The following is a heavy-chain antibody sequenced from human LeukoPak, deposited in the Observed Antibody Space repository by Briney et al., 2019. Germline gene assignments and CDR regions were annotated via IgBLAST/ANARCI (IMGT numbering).Heavy chain of an antibody. Sequence: GGSLRLSCAASGFTFSSYGMHWVRQAPGKGLEWVAVISYDGSNKYYADSVKGRFTISRDNSKNTLYLQMNSLRAEDTAVYYCAKDKFLSAYMDVWGKGTTVTVSS. D-gene: IGHD2/OR15-2a*01. CDR2: ISYDGSNK. V-gene: IGHV3-30*12. CDR3: AKDKFLSAYMDV. J-gene: IGHJ6*03. CDR1: GFTFSSYG.